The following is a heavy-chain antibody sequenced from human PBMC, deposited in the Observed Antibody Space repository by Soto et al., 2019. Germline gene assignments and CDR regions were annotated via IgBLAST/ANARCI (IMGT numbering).Heavy chain of an antibody. J-gene: IGHJ6*03. D-gene: IGHD2-2*01. CDR2: IIPILGIA. CDR3: AIVVVPAARYYYYYYMDV. V-gene: IGHV1-69*02. CDR1: GGTFSSYT. Sequence: SVKVSCKASGGTFSSYTISWVRQAPGQGLEWMGRIIPILGIANYAQKFQGRVTITADKSTSTAYMELSSLRSEDTAVYYCAIVVVPAARYYYYYYMDVWGKGTTVTVSS.